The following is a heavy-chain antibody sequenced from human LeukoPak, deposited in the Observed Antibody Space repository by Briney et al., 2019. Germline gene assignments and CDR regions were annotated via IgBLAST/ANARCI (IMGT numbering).Heavy chain of an antibody. CDR3: ARDGGSGWWGLGGYYYYYMDV. V-gene: IGHV3-48*01. J-gene: IGHJ6*03. CDR2: ISSSSSTI. CDR1: GFTFSSYS. Sequence: PGGSLRLSCAASGFTFSSYSMNWVRQAPGKGLEWVSYISSSSSTIHYADSVKGRFTISRDNAKNSLYLQMNSLRAEDTAVYYCARDGGSGWWGLGGYYYYYMDVWGKGTTVTVSS. D-gene: IGHD6-19*01.